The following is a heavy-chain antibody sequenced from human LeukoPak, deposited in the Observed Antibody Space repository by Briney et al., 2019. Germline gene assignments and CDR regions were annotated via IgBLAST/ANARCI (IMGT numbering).Heavy chain of an antibody. V-gene: IGHV3-30-3*01. Sequence: GGSLRLSCAVSGFTFSSFAVHWVRQAPGKGLEWVAVISYDRSKTYYADSVKGRFTISRDNSKNTVYLQMNSLTTEDTAMYYCARDQSSGGRWLDYWGRGTLVTVSS. J-gene: IGHJ4*02. D-gene: IGHD2-15*01. CDR2: ISYDRSKT. CDR1: GFTFSSFA. CDR3: ARDQSSGGRWLDY.